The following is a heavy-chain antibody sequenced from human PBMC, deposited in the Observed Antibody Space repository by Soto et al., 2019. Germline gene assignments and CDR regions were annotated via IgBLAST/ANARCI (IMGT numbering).Heavy chain of an antibody. J-gene: IGHJ6*02. Sequence: QGQLVQSGPEAKKPGASVKVSCKASGYTFSRYGISWVRQAPGQGLEWMGWISGYNGDTKYAQKAQDRVTMPIETSTYKAYMELRSLTSDDTAIYYCAKNGQPPYYYYGMDVWGQGTTVTVSS. CDR3: AKNGQPPYYYYGMDV. D-gene: IGHD2-8*01. CDR2: ISGYNGDT. V-gene: IGHV1-18*01. CDR1: GYTFSRYG.